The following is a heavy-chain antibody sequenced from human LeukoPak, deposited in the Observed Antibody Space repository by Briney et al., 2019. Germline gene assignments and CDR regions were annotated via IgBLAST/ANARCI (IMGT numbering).Heavy chain of an antibody. CDR2: ISWNSGSI. CDR1: GFTFDDYA. CDR3: AKGFHYGPSATLDY. D-gene: IGHD4-17*01. Sequence: GGSLRLSCAASGFTFDDYAMHWVRQAPGKGLEWVSGISWNSGSIGYADSVKGRFTIPRDNAKNSLYLQMNSLRAEDTALYYCAKGFHYGPSATLDYWGQGTLVTVSS. V-gene: IGHV3-9*01. J-gene: IGHJ4*02.